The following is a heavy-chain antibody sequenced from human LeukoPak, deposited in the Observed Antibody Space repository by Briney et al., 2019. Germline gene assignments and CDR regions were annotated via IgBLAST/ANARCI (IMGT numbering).Heavy chain of an antibody. CDR3: AMSVEMPPIPSFDF. CDR1: GYIFTPHH. Sequence: ASVKVSCKTSGYIFTPHHIHWMRQAPGQGLELLGWVSAANNPEYSQKFQGRVVITRDASATTSYLKLNSLRSGDTAIYYCAMSVEMPPIPSFDFWGQGTLVTVSS. D-gene: IGHD5-24*01. CDR2: VSAANNP. V-gene: IGHV1-3*01. J-gene: IGHJ4*02.